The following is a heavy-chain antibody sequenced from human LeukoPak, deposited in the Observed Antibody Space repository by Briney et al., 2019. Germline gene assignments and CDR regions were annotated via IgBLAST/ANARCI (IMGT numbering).Heavy chain of an antibody. D-gene: IGHD6-19*01. CDR1: GGPISSYY. Sequence: PSETLSLTCTVSGGPISSYYWSWIQQPAGKGLEWIGRIYTSGSTNYNPSLKSRVTMSVDTSKNQFSLKLSSVTAADTAVYYCARDRRVVAGTNGMDVWGQGTTVTVSS. J-gene: IGHJ6*02. CDR2: IYTSGST. CDR3: ARDRRVVAGTNGMDV. V-gene: IGHV4-4*07.